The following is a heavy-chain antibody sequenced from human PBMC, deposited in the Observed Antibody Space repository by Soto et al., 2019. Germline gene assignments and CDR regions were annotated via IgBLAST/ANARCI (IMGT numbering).Heavy chain of an antibody. V-gene: IGHV3-23*01. CDR2: ISDAAGSA. D-gene: IGHD4-17*01. Sequence: TGGSLRLSCGASGFTFSSYAMSWVRQVPGKGLEWVSTISDAAGSAYYVDSVKGRFTISRDNSKKTLYLQMNSLRAEDSAVYNCARPYGGKIGDAPDLWGPGTMVTVSS. J-gene: IGHJ3*01. CDR3: ARPYGGKIGDAPDL. CDR1: GFTFSSYA.